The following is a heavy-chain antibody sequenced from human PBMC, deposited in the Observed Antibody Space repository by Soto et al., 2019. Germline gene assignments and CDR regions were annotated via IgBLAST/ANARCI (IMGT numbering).Heavy chain of an antibody. CDR1: GFTFSSYA. D-gene: IGHD6-19*01. J-gene: IGHJ3*02. CDR3: AKYSSGWWDAFDI. V-gene: IGHV3-23*01. Sequence: LRLSCAASGFTFSSYAMSWVRQAPGKGLEWVSAISGSGGSTYYADSVKGRFTISRDNSKNTLYLQMNSLRAEDTAVYYCAKYSSGWWDAFDIWGQGTMVTVSS. CDR2: ISGSGGST.